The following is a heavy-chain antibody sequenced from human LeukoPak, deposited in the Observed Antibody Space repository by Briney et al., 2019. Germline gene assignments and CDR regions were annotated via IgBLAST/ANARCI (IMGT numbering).Heavy chain of an antibody. D-gene: IGHD2-2*01. CDR2: IHYSGST. J-gene: IGHJ4*02. CDR1: GDSISSYY. V-gene: IGHV4-59*01. Sequence: SETLSLTCTVSGDSISSYYWSWIRQPPGKGLEWIGYIHYSGSTNYNPSLTSRVTISVDTSKSQFSLKMSSVTAADTAVYYCARIYCNSTRCSDYWGQGTLVTVSS. CDR3: ARIYCNSTRCSDY.